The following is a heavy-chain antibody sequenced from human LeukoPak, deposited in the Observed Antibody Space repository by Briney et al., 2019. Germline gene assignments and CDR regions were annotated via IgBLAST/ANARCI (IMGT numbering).Heavy chain of an antibody. Sequence: SETLSLTCAVYGGSFSSYYWSWIRQPPGKGLEWIGEINHSGSTNYNPSLKSRVTISVDTSKNQFSLKLSSVTAADTAVYYCASYSSSWYYFDYWGQGTLVTVSS. D-gene: IGHD6-13*01. V-gene: IGHV4-34*01. J-gene: IGHJ4*02. CDR1: GGSFSSYY. CDR3: ASYSSSWYYFDY. CDR2: INHSGST.